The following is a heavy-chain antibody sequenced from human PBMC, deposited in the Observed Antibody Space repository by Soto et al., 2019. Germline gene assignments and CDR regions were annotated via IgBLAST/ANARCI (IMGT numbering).Heavy chain of an antibody. CDR3: AGTVTYGSYYYYYYMDV. Sequence: SSETLSLTCTVSGGSISSYYWSWIRQPPGKGLEWIGYIYYSGSTNYNPSLKSRVTISVDTSKNQFSLKLSSVTAADTAVYYCAGTVTYGSYYYYYYMDVWGKGTTVTVSS. CDR2: IYYSGST. J-gene: IGHJ6*03. V-gene: IGHV4-59*01. CDR1: GGSISSYY. D-gene: IGHD4-17*01.